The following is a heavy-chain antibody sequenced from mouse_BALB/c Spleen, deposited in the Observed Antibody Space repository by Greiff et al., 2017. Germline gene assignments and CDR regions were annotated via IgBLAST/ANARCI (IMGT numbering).Heavy chain of an antibody. D-gene: IGHD1-1*01. CDR1: GYSITSGYY. Sequence: EVQLQQSGPGLVKPSQSLSLTCSVTGYSITSGYYWNWIRQFPGNKLEWMGYISYDGSNNYNPSLKNRISITRDTSKNQFFLKLNSVTTEDTATYYCAREHYYGSSYDYAMDDWGQGTSVTVSS. CDR2: ISYDGSN. V-gene: IGHV3-6*02. CDR3: AREHYYGSSYDYAMDD. J-gene: IGHJ4*01.